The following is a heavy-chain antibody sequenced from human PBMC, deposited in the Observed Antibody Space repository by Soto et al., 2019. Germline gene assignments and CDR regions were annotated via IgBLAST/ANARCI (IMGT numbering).Heavy chain of an antibody. V-gene: IGHV4-59*01. CDR1: GGSISSYY. CDR3: ARVGADSSASHGYYYYYGMDV. Sequence: PSETLSLTCTVSGGSISSYYWSWIRQPPGKGLEWTGYIYYSGSTNYNPSLKSRVTISVDTSKNQFSLKLSSVTAADTAVYYCARVGADSSASHGYYYYYGMDVWGQGTTVTVSS. D-gene: IGHD6-19*01. CDR2: IYYSGST. J-gene: IGHJ6*02.